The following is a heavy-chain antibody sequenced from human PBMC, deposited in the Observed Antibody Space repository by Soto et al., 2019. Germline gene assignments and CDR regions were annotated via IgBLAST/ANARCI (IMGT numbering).Heavy chain of an antibody. J-gene: IGHJ6*02. CDR1: GFTFSSYA. Sequence: QVQLVEPGGGVVQPGRSLRLSCAASGFTFSSYAMHWVRQAPGKGLEWVAVISYDGSNKYYADSVKGRFTISRDNSKNTLYLQMNSLRAEDTAVYYCARDRRAGLYYYYGMDVWGQGTTVTVSS. CDR3: ARDRRAGLYYYYGMDV. V-gene: IGHV3-30-3*01. CDR2: ISYDGSNK.